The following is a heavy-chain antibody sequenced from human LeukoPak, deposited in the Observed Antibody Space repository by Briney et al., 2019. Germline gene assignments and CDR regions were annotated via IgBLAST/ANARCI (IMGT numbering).Heavy chain of an antibody. CDR3: ARRPFGMITFGGVIVSWFDP. J-gene: IGHJ5*02. V-gene: IGHV4-39*07. CDR2: IYYSGST. CDR1: GGSISSSSYY. Sequence: SETLSLTCTVSGGSISSSSYYWGWIRQPPGKGLEWIGSIYYSGSTYYNPSLKSRVTISVDTSKNQFSLKLSSVTAADTAVYYCARRPFGMITFGGVIVSWFDPWGQGTLVTVSS. D-gene: IGHD3-16*02.